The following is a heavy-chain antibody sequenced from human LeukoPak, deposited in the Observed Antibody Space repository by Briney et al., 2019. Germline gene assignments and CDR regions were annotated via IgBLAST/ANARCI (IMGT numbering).Heavy chain of an antibody. CDR1: GFTFRDYY. Sequence: PGGSLRLSCAASGFTFRDYYMSWIRQAPGKGLEWVSYISSSGSTIYYTDSVKGRFTISRDNSKNTLYLQMNSLRAEDTAVYYCAREILAPGKTHDYWGQGTLVTVSS. V-gene: IGHV3-11*04. CDR3: AREILAPGKTHDY. J-gene: IGHJ4*02. CDR2: ISSSGSTI.